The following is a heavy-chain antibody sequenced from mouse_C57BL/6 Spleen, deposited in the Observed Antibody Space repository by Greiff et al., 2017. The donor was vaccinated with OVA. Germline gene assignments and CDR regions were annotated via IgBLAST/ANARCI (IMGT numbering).Heavy chain of an antibody. Sequence: EVQGVESGGGLVKPGGSLKLSCAASGFTFSSYTMSWVRQTPEKRLEWVATISGGGGNTYYPDSVKGRFTISRDNAKNTLYLQMSSLRSEDTALYYCARGITTVGAYWGQGTLVTVSA. CDR3: ARGITTVGAY. CDR2: ISGGGGNT. J-gene: IGHJ3*01. V-gene: IGHV5-9*01. CDR1: GFTFSSYT. D-gene: IGHD1-1*01.